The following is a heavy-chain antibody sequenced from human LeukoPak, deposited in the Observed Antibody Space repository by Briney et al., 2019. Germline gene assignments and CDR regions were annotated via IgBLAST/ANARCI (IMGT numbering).Heavy chain of an antibody. J-gene: IGHJ5*02. CDR3: ARDAYGGNSNWFDP. CDR2: IYTSGST. CDR1: GGSISSGSYY. D-gene: IGHD4-23*01. V-gene: IGHV4-61*02. Sequence: SETLSLTCTVSGGSISSGSYYWSRIRQPAGKGLEWIGRIYTSGSTNYNPSLKSRVTISVDTSKNQFSLKLSSVTAADTAVYYCARDAYGGNSNWFDPWGQGTLVTVSS.